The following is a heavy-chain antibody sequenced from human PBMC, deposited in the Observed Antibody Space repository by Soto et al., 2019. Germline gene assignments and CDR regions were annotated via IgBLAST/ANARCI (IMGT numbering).Heavy chain of an antibody. V-gene: IGHV1-2*04. CDR3: ARDKYYYGSGSYYMAPYYYGMDV. J-gene: IGHJ6*02. CDR2: INPNSGGT. Sequence: GASVKVSCKASGYTFTGYYMHWVRQAPGQGLEWMGWINPNSGGTNYAQKFQGWVTMTRDTSISTAYMELSRLRSDDTAVYYCARDKYYYGSGSYYMAPYYYGMDVWGQGTTVTVSS. D-gene: IGHD3-10*01. CDR1: GYTFTGYY.